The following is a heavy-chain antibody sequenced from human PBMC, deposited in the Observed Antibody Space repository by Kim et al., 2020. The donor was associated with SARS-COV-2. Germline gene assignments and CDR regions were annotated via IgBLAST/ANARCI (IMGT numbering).Heavy chain of an antibody. CDR2: IKQDGSEK. V-gene: IGHV3-7*03. D-gene: IGHD6-13*01. J-gene: IGHJ3*02. CDR3: ARVGSSWYYWGCGAFDI. Sequence: GGSLRLSCAASGFTFSSYWMSWVRQAPGKGLEWVANIKQDGSEKYYVDSVKGRFTISRDNAKNSLYLQMNSLRAEDTAVYYCARVGSSWYYWGCGAFDICGQGTMVTVSS. CDR1: GFTFSSYW.